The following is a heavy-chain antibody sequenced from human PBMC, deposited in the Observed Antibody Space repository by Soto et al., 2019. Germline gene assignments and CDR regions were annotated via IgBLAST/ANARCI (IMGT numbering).Heavy chain of an antibody. Sequence: PSETLSLTCTVSGGSISSVDYYWSWIRQPPGKGLEWIGYIYYSGSTYYNPSLKSRVTISVDTSKNQFSLKLSSVTAADTAVYYCARLGPREWLQLAPIDYWGQGTLVTVS. CDR3: ARLGPREWLQLAPIDY. J-gene: IGHJ4*02. CDR2: IYYSGST. CDR1: GGSISSVDYY. V-gene: IGHV4-30-4*01. D-gene: IGHD5-12*01.